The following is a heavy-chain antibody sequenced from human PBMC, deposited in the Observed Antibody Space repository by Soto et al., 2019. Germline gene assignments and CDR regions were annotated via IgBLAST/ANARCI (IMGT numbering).Heavy chain of an antibody. D-gene: IGHD2-8*01. V-gene: IGHV4-59*01. CDR3: AAGDYLNGFSYKEIKWFDT. Sequence: SETLSLTCTVSSGSISSYYWSWIRQPPGKGLEWIGYIHYTGNTNSNPSLKGRVTLSIDPSWNQFSLKLRSVTAADTAVYYCAAGDYLNGFSYKEIKWFDTGGQGSLVTVSS. CDR2: IHYTGNT. J-gene: IGHJ5*02. CDR1: SGSISSYY.